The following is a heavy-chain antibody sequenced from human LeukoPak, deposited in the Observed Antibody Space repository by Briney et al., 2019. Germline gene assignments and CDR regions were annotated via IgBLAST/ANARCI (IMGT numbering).Heavy chain of an antibody. Sequence: GGSLRLSCAASGFTFSSYGMHWVRQAPGKGLEWVAVISYDGSNKYYADSVKGRFTISRDNSKNTLYLQMNSLRAEDTAVYYCAKDHHGSGTALDNWFDPWGQGTLVTVSS. J-gene: IGHJ5*02. CDR2: ISYDGSNK. V-gene: IGHV3-30*18. D-gene: IGHD3-10*01. CDR1: GFTFSSYG. CDR3: AKDHHGSGTALDNWFDP.